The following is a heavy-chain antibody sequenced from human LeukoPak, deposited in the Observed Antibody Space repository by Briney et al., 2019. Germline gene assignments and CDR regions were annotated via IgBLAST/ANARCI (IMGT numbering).Heavy chain of an antibody. V-gene: IGHV3-23*01. CDR2: ISGSGGST. J-gene: IGHJ4*02. CDR1: GFTFSSYA. D-gene: IGHD4-17*01. Sequence: GGSLRLSCAASGFTFSSYAMSWVRQAPGKGLEWVSAISGSGGSTYYADSVKGRFTISRDNSKNTLYLQMNSLRAEDTAVYYCAKDGRETTVTYLDYWGQGTLVTVSS. CDR3: AKDGRETTVTYLDY.